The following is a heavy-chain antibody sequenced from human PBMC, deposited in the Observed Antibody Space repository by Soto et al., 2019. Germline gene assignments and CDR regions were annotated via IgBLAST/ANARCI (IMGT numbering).Heavy chain of an antibody. Sequence: PGGSLRLSCAASGFTFSSYAMSWVRQAPGKGLEWVSAISGSGGSTYYADSVKGRFTISRDNSKNTLYLQMHSLRGDDTGVYYCAKAPSAYWYFDLWGRGTLVTVSS. CDR2: ISGSGGST. J-gene: IGHJ2*01. V-gene: IGHV3-23*01. CDR3: AKAPSAYWYFDL. CDR1: GFTFSSYA.